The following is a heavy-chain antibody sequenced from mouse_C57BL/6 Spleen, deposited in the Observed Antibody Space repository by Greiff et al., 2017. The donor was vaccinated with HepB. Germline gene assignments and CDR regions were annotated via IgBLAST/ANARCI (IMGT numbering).Heavy chain of an antibody. CDR3: AREGYYYGSRGGYFGV. CDR1: GFTFSDYY. Sequence: EVKLMESEGGLVQPGSSMKLSCTASGFTFSDYYMAWVRQVPEKGLEWVANINYDGSSTYYLDSLKSRFIISRDNAKNILYLQMSRLKSEDTATYYCAREGYYYGSRGGYFGVWGTGTTVTVAS. V-gene: IGHV5-16*01. J-gene: IGHJ1*03. CDR2: INYDGSST. D-gene: IGHD1-1*01.